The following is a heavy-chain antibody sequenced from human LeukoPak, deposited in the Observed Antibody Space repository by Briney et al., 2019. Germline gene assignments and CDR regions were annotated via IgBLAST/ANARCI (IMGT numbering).Heavy chain of an antibody. CDR2: INPNSGGT. CDR3: ARGDSGYDPPRYYFDY. CDR1: GYTFTGYY. J-gene: IGHJ4*02. D-gene: IGHD5-12*01. Sequence: ASVKVSCKASGYTFTGYYMHWVRQAPGQGLEWMGWINPNSGGTNYAQKFQGRVTMTRDTSISTAYMELSRLRSDDTAVYYCARGDSGYDPPRYYFDYWGQGTLVTVSS. V-gene: IGHV1-2*02.